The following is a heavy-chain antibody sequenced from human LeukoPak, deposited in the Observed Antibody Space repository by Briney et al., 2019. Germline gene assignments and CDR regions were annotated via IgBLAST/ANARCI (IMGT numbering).Heavy chain of an antibody. CDR2: ISSSGSTI. Sequence: GGSLRLSCAASGFTFSSYGMSWVRQAPGKGLEWVSYISSSGSTIYYADSVKGRFTISRDNAKNSLYLQMNSLRAEDTAVYYCARDYGGSSSFDYWGQGTLVTVSS. J-gene: IGHJ4*02. V-gene: IGHV3-48*04. CDR3: ARDYGGSSSFDY. CDR1: GFTFSSYG. D-gene: IGHD4-23*01.